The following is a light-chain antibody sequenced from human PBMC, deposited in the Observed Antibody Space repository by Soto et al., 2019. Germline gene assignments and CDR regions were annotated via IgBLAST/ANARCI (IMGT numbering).Light chain of an antibody. CDR1: QSVSRY. J-gene: IGKJ4*01. CDR2: DAS. Sequence: EIVLTQSPGTLSLSPGERATLSCRASQSVSRYLAWYQQKPGQAPRLLIYDASHRATGIPARFSGSGSGTDFTLTISSLETDDFSVYYCQQRYNLLTFGEGTKVEI. CDR3: QQRYNLLT. V-gene: IGKV3-11*01.